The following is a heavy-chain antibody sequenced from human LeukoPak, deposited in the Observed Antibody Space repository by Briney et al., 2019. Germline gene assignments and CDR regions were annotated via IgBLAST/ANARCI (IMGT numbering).Heavy chain of an antibody. CDR2: IKRDGSEK. Sequence: PGGSLRLSCAASGFTFSTYYMAWVRQAPGKGLEWVANIKRDGSEKYYGGSVKGRFTISRDNAKNSLYLQLESLRVDDTAVYFCAGGFGFLIESWGQGTLVTVSS. CDR1: GFTFSTYY. D-gene: IGHD3-10*01. J-gene: IGHJ4*02. V-gene: IGHV3-7*04. CDR3: AGGFGFLIES.